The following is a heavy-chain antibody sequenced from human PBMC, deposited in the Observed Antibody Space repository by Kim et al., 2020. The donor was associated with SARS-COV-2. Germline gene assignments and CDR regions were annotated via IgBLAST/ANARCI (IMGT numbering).Heavy chain of an antibody. J-gene: IGHJ4*01. CDR3: ARAPVVPGSPYYFDY. D-gene: IGHD2-2*01. CDR2: IYTSGST. Sequence: SETLSLTCTVSGGSINNYYWSWIRQPAGKGLEWIGRIYTSGSTNYNPSLKSRVTMSVDTSLSKNQFSLTLSSVAAADTAVYYCARAPVVPGSPYYFDYWG. CDR1: GGSINNYY. V-gene: IGHV4-4*07.